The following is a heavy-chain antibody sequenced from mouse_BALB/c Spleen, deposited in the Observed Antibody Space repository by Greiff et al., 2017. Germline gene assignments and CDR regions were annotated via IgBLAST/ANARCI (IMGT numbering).Heavy chain of an antibody. J-gene: IGHJ1*01. CDR2: INSDGGST. V-gene: IGHV5-2*01. Sequence: DVMLVESGGGLVQPGESLKLSCESNEYEFPSHDMSWVRKTPEKRLELVAAINSDGGSTYYPDTMERRFIISRDNTKKTLYLQMSSLRSEDTALYYCARHGTTATHWYFDVWGAGTTVTVSS. CDR3: ARHGTTATHWYFDV. D-gene: IGHD1-2*01. CDR1: EYEFPSHD.